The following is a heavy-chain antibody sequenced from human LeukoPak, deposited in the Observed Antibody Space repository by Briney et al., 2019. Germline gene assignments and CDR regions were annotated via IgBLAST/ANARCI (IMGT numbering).Heavy chain of an antibody. D-gene: IGHD6-19*01. CDR1: GFTFSSYA. Sequence: GSLRLSCAASGFTFSSYAMSWVRQPPGKGLEWIGEINHSGSTNYNPSLKSRVTISVDTSKNQFSLKLSSVTAADTAVYYCARGDGVAADPWGQGTLVTVSS. CDR3: ARGDGVAADP. V-gene: IGHV4-34*01. J-gene: IGHJ5*02. CDR2: INHSGST.